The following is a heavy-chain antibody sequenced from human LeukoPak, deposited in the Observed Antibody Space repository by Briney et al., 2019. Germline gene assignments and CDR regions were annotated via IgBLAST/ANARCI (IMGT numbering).Heavy chain of an antibody. J-gene: IGHJ4*02. D-gene: IGHD3-22*01. Sequence: ASVKVSCKASGYTFTSYGISWVRQAPGQGLEWMGWISAYNGNTNYAQKLQGRVTVTTDTSTSTAYMELRSLRSDDTAVYYCARAPYYYDSSGYYAFDYWGQGTLVTVSS. CDR3: ARAPYYYDSSGYYAFDY. CDR2: ISAYNGNT. CDR1: GYTFTSYG. V-gene: IGHV1-18*01.